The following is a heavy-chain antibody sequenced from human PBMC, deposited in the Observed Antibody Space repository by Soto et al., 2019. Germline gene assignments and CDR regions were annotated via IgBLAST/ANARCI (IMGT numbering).Heavy chain of an antibody. CDR3: ARVVTTAFFDP. CDR1: NYSISSGYY. D-gene: IGHD2-21*02. CDR2: SYHSGNT. J-gene: IGHJ5*02. Sequence: KPSETLSLTCDVSNYSISSGYYWGWIRQSPGKGLEWIASSYHSGNTFYNPSLESRVTISIDTSKNQFSLKMTSVTAADTAVYYCARVVTTAFFDPWGQGTLVTVSS. V-gene: IGHV4-38-2*01.